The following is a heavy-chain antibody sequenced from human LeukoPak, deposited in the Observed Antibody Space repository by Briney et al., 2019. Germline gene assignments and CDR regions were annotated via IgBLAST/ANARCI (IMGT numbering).Heavy chain of an antibody. D-gene: IGHD3-16*02. CDR2: IYSGGST. CDR3: ARGSYRPTPDY. V-gene: IGHV3-53*01. J-gene: IGHJ4*02. Sequence: GGSLRLSCAASGFTFSSYAMSWVRQAPGKGLEWVSVIYSGGSTCYADSVKGRFTISRDNSKNTLYLQMNSLRAEDTAVYYCARGSYRPTPDYWGQGTLVTVSS. CDR1: GFTFSSYA.